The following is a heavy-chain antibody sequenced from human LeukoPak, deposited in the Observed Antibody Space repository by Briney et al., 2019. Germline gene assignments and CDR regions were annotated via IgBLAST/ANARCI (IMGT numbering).Heavy chain of an antibody. CDR1: GFTFSSYS. CDR3: AKVVYDFWSGYGY. V-gene: IGHV3-48*04. J-gene: IGHJ4*02. D-gene: IGHD3-3*01. CDR2: ISSSSSTI. Sequence: GGSLRLSCAASGFTFSSYSMNWVRQAPGKGLEWVSYISSSSSTIYYADSVKGRFTISRDNAKNSLYLQMNSLRAEDTAVYYCAKVVYDFWSGYGYWGQGTLVTVSS.